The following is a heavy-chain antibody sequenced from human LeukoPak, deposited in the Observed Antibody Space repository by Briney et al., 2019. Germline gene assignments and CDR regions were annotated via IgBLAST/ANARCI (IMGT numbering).Heavy chain of an antibody. CDR1: GFTFSSYA. V-gene: IGHV3-23*01. CDR3: AKDGFDYYDSSGYYYFNY. J-gene: IGHJ4*02. Sequence: GGSLRLSCAASGFTFSSYAMSWVRQAPGKGLEWVSAISASGGSTYYADSVKGRFTISRDISKSTLYLQMNSLRAEDTAVYYCAKDGFDYYDSSGYYYFNYWGQGTLVTVSS. D-gene: IGHD3-22*01. CDR2: ISASGGST.